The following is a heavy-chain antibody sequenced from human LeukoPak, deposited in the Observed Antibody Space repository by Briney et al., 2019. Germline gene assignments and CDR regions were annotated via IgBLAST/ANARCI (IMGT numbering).Heavy chain of an antibody. D-gene: IGHD6-19*01. CDR1: GYTFTGYY. CDR3: ARGGYSSGPAFDY. Sequence: GASVKVSCKASGYTFTGYYMHWVRQAPGQGLEWMGWINPNSGGTNYAQKFQGRVTMTRNTSISTAYMELSSLRSEDTAVYYCARGGYSSGPAFDYWGQGTLVTVSS. CDR2: INPNSGGT. J-gene: IGHJ4*02. V-gene: IGHV1-2*02.